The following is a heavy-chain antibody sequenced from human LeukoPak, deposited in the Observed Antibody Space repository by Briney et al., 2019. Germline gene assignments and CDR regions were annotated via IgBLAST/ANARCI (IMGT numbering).Heavy chain of an antibody. V-gene: IGHV3-9*01. CDR3: AKAYYYDSSGYLSPLGY. Sequence: GGSLRLSCAASGFTFTTYAMSWVRQAPGKGLEWVSGISWNSGSIGYADSVKGRFTISRDNAKNSLYLQMNSLRAEDTALYYCAKAYYYDSSGYLSPLGYWGQGTLVTVSS. J-gene: IGHJ4*02. D-gene: IGHD3-22*01. CDR1: GFTFTTYA. CDR2: ISWNSGSI.